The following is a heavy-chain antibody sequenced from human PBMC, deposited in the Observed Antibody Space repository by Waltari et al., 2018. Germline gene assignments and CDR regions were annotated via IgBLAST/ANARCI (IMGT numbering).Heavy chain of an antibody. Sequence: QVQLVQSGAEVKKSGASVKVSCKASGYSFTDNYIHWVRQAPGQGLEWIGWINPKSGGTKYAQKFQGRVTMTRDTSISTAYMEVSRLRSDDTAVYYCARDRGVGATSDAFDVWGQGTMVAVSS. V-gene: IGHV1-2*02. CDR3: ARDRGVGATSDAFDV. CDR1: GYSFTDNY. J-gene: IGHJ3*01. D-gene: IGHD1-26*01. CDR2: INPKSGGT.